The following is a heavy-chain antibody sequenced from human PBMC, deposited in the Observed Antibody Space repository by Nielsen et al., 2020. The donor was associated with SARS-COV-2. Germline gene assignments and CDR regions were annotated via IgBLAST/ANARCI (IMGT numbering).Heavy chain of an antibody. CDR3: ARGRVGYGDYVGDYYYYGMDV. CDR1: GGSISSGGYY. V-gene: IGHV4-31*03. CDR2: IYYSGST. D-gene: IGHD4-17*01. Sequence: SETLSLTCTVSGGSISSGGYYWSWIRQHPGKGLEWIGYIYYSGSTYYNPSLKSRVTISVDTSKNQFSLKLSSVTAADTAVYYCARGRVGYGDYVGDYYYYGMDVWGQGTTVTVSS. J-gene: IGHJ6*02.